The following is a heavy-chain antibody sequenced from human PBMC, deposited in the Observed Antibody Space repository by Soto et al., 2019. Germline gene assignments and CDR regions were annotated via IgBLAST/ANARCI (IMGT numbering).Heavy chain of an antibody. CDR2: ISGSGGST. D-gene: IGHD2-15*01. J-gene: IGHJ4*02. V-gene: IGHV3-23*01. Sequence: GGSLRLSCAASGFTFSSYAMSWVRQAPGKGLEWVSAISGSGGSTYYAGSVKGRFTISRDNSKNTLYLQMNSPRAEDAAVYYCAKKPSAYIYSHWGQGTLVTVSS. CDR1: GFTFSSYA. CDR3: AKKPSAYIYSH.